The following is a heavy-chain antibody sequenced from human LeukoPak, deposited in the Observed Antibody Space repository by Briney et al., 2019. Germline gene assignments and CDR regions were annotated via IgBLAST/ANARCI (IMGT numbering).Heavy chain of an antibody. CDR1: GGSISSYY. CDR3: ARAQTYYFDY. J-gene: IGHJ4*02. CDR2: ICTSGST. Sequence: SETLSLTCTVSGGSISSYYWSWIRQPAGKGLEWIGRICTSGSTNYNPSLKSRVTMSVDTHKNPFSLKLSSVTPADPAAYYCARAQTYYFDYWGQGTLVTLSS. V-gene: IGHV4-4*07.